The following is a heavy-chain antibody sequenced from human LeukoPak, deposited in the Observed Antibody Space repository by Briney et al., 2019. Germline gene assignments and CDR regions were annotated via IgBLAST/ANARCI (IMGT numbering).Heavy chain of an antibody. CDR1: GYTFTGYY. Sequence: ASVNVSCKASGYTFTGYYMHWVRQAPAQGLEWMGWINPNSGGTNYAQKFQGRVTMTRHPCNSTAYAELRNLRSENTAVYYCAMTAYYYDSSGYSLFGYWGQGTLVTVSS. V-gene: IGHV1-2*02. D-gene: IGHD3-22*01. CDR2: INPNSGGT. CDR3: AMTAYYYDSSGYSLFGY. J-gene: IGHJ4*02.